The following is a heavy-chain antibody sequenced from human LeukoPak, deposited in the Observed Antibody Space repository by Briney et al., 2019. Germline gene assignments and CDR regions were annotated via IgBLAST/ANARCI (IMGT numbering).Heavy chain of an antibody. D-gene: IGHD3-22*01. CDR2: ISSISSYI. Sequence: GGSLRLSCAASGFTFSSYEMNWVRQAPGKGLEWVSSISSISSYIYYADSVKGRFTISRDNAKNSLYLQMNSLRAEDTAVYYCARDYDSSGYYYPKGVYWGQGTLVTVSS. CDR1: GFTFSSYE. V-gene: IGHV3-21*01. CDR3: ARDYDSSGYYYPKGVY. J-gene: IGHJ4*02.